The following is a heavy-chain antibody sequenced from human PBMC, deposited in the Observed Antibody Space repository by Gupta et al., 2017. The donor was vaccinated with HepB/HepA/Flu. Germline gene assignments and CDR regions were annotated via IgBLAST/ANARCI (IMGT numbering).Heavy chain of an antibody. CDR3: TRDTSINLSEPMWANNWFDP. V-gene: IGHV3-43*02. Sequence: EVQLVESGGGVVQPGGSLRLSCAVSGLSFNDYDIHWVRQVPGKGLEWVALINGESGSTFYADSVKGRFTVSRDNSKNFLYLQINSLRTEDTALYYCTRDTSINLSEPMWANNWFDPWGQGTLVTVSS. J-gene: IGHJ5*02. D-gene: IGHD6-6*01. CDR2: INGESGST. CDR1: GLSFNDYD.